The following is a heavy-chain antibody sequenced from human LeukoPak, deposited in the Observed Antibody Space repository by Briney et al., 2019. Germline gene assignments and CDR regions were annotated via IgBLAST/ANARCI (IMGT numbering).Heavy chain of an antibody. D-gene: IGHD3-22*01. CDR2: ISDSGST. V-gene: IGHV4-59*11. CDR1: GGSLSTHH. CDR3: ARGYDSSAYYPFNY. Sequence: PSETLSLTCVVSGGSLSTHHWSWIRQSPGRGLEWIGYISDSGSTNYNPSLKSRVAISVDTSKNQFSLMLSSVTAADTAVYYCARGYDSSAYYPFNYWGQGTLVTVSS. J-gene: IGHJ4*02.